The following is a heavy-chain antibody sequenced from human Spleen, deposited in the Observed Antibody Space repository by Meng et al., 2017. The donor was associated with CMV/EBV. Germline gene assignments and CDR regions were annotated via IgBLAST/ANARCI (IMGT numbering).Heavy chain of an antibody. V-gene: IGHV3-53*01. CDR3: ARDHSAKQQLEN. CDR1: GFTVSSNY. J-gene: IGHJ4*02. Sequence: EVQLVESGGDVIQPGWSVRLSCAASGFTVSSNYMTWVRQAPGKGLEWVSVIYSDGNTYYADSVKGRFTISRDNSKNTLYLQMNSLRAEDTAVYYCARDHSAKQQLENWGQGTLVTVSS. D-gene: IGHD6-13*01. CDR2: IYSDGNT.